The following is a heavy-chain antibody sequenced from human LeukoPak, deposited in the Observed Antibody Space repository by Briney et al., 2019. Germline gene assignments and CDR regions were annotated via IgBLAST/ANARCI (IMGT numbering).Heavy chain of an antibody. CDR3: ATRESSMARSH. J-gene: IGHJ4*02. Sequence: GGSLRLSCVGSGLIFRDYWMNWVRQVPGKGLEWVANINEAGSVQDYVDPVRGRFSISRDNARNSFYLQINNLRVEDTAVYYCATRESSMARSHWGQGTLVTVSS. D-gene: IGHD3-10*01. CDR2: INEAGSVQ. CDR1: GLIFRDYW. V-gene: IGHV3-7*01.